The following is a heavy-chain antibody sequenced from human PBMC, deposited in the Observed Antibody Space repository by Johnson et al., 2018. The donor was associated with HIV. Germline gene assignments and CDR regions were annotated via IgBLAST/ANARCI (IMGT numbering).Heavy chain of an antibody. CDR3: AKHIVLVVYAIGAAFDI. CDR1: GFTFSSYA. J-gene: IGHJ3*02. D-gene: IGHD2-8*02. Sequence: VQLVESGGGLVQPGGSLILSCAASGFTFSSYAMSWVRQAPGKGLEWVSAISGSGGSTYYADSVKGRFTISRDNSKNTLYLQMNSLRAEDTAVYYCAKHIVLVVYAIGAAFDIWGQGTMVTVSS. V-gene: IGHV3-23*04. CDR2: ISGSGGST.